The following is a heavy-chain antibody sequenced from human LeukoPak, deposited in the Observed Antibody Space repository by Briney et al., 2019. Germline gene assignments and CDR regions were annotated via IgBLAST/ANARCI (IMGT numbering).Heavy chain of an antibody. V-gene: IGHV3-30-3*01. J-gene: IGHJ4*02. Sequence: GRSLRLSCAASGFTFSSYAMHWVRQAPGKGLEWVAVISYDGSNKYYADSVKGRFTISRDNSKNTLYLQMNSLRAEDTAVYYCARDLGYRAYYFDYWGQGTLVTVSS. CDR3: ARDLGYRAYYFDY. CDR2: ISYDGSNK. D-gene: IGHD5-24*01. CDR1: GFTFSSYA.